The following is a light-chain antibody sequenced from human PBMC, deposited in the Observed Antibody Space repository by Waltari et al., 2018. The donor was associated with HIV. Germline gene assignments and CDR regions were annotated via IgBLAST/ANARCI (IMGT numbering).Light chain of an antibody. CDR1: TGLVSTNTY. CDR3: LLYYYGIYL. Sequence: VVTQEPSVAVSTGGTVTLTCFSDTGLVSTNTYPNWLQQKPGQAPKARIYKEGKAHPCTPPHSSASLVGCNATLTLSEVRPDDEGDYFCLLYYYGIYLFGGGTRLTVL. V-gene: IGLV7-43*01. CDR2: KEG. J-gene: IGLJ3*02.